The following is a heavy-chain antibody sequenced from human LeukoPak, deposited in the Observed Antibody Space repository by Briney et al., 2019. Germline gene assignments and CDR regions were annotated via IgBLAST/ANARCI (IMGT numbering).Heavy chain of an antibody. J-gene: IGHJ6*03. D-gene: IGHD2-8*01. CDR3: ARTPHDKYCTNGVSYYYYMDV. Sequence: SETLSLTCAVYGGSFSGYYWSWIRQPPGKGLEWIGEINHSGSTDYNPSLKSRVTISVDTSKNQFSLKLSSVTAADTAVYYCARTPHDKYCTNGVSYYYYMDVWGKGTTVTVSS. V-gene: IGHV4-34*01. CDR1: GGSFSGYY. CDR2: INHSGST.